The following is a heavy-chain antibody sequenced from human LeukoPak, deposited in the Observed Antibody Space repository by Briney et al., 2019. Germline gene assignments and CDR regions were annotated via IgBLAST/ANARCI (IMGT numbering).Heavy chain of an antibody. CDR1: RFTFSDYY. D-gene: IGHD3-22*01. J-gene: IGHJ4*02. CDR2: ISSSGSTI. Sequence: GGSLRLSCAASRFTFSDYYMSWIRQAPGKGLEWVSYISSSGSTIYYADSVKGRFTISRDNAKNSLYLQMNSLRAEDTAVYYCGGAPYYYDSSGYSDYGGQGPLVTVSS. CDR3: GGAPYYYDSSGYSDY. V-gene: IGHV3-11*01.